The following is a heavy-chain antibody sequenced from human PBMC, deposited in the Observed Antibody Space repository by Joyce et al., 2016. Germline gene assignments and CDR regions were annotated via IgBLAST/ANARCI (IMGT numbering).Heavy chain of an antibody. J-gene: IGHJ4*02. V-gene: IGHV3-30*04. D-gene: IGHD1-14*01. CDR1: GFTFSGHS. CDR3: ARDGPKTTWDPGYYFDF. CDR2: ISYDGKNT. Sequence: QVKLVESGGGVVQPGRSLRLSCAASGFTFSGHSMHWVRQAPGKGLDWVAIISYDGKNTYYGDSMKGRFTISRDNSKNTVYLQVDSLRTEDTAVYYCARDGPKTTWDPGYYFDFWAREPWSPSPQ.